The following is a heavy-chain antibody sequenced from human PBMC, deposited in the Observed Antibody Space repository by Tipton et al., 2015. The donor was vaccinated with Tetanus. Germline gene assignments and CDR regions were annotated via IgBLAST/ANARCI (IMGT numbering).Heavy chain of an antibody. D-gene: IGHD1-26*01. CDR1: GASVSGGTDY. CDR2: VYPSGSA. CDR3: ARDQARGARGWNYFDY. V-gene: IGHV4-61*01. Sequence: GLVKPSETLSLICTVSGASVSGGTDYWTWIRQPPGKGLEWIGHVYPSGSAYYNPSLESRVSILVDTTKNQFSLKLKSVTAADTAVYYCARDQARGARGWNYFDYWGQGSLVTVSS. J-gene: IGHJ4*02.